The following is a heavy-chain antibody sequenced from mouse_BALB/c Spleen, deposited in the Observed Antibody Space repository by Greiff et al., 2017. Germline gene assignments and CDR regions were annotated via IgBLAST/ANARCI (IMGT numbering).Heavy chain of an antibody. J-gene: IGHJ1*01. CDR1: GFTFSSYG. Sequence: EVKVVESGGDLVKPGGSLKLSCAASGFTFSSYGMSWVRQTPDKRLEWVATISSGGSYTYYPDSVKGRFTISRDNAKNTLYLQMSSLKSEDTAMYYCARHVELGRCFDVWGAGTTVTVSS. CDR2: ISSGGSYT. V-gene: IGHV5-6*01. CDR3: ARHVELGRCFDV. D-gene: IGHD4-1*01.